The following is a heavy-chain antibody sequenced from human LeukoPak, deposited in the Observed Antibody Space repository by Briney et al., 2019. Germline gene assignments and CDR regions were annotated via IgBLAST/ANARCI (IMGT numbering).Heavy chain of an antibody. Sequence: GASVKVSCKASGYTFTGYYMHWVRQAPGQGLEWMGWINPNSGGTNYAQKFQGRATMTRDTSISTAYMELSRLRSDDTAVYYCARDITGTTASYDPWGQGTLVTVSS. D-gene: IGHD1-7*01. V-gene: IGHV1-2*02. CDR3: ARDITGTTASYDP. J-gene: IGHJ5*02. CDR2: INPNSGGT. CDR1: GYTFTGYY.